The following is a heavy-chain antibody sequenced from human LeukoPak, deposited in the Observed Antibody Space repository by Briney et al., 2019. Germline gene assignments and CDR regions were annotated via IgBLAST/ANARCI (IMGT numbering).Heavy chain of an antibody. J-gene: IGHJ4*02. CDR1: GFTFTYAW. Sequence: GGSLRLSCAASGFTFTYAWMSWVPQAPGKGLEWVGRIKSKTDGGTTYYAPTVKGTFTISRDDSKNSLYLQINSLKTEDTAVYYCTTAVPAIVGHSYWGQGTLVTVSS. D-gene: IGHD1-26*01. CDR2: IKSKTDGGTT. CDR3: TTAVPAIVGHSY. V-gene: IGHV3-15*01.